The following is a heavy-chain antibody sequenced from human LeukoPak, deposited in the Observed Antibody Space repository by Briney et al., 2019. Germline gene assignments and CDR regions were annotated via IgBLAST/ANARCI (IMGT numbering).Heavy chain of an antibody. J-gene: IGHJ4*02. CDR2: ISYDGRIK. Sequence: GGSLRLSCAASGFTFSVYGMHWVRQAPGKGLEWVAFISYDGRIKYYGDSVKGRFTISRDNSKNTLYLQMNSLRAEDTAVYYCGKGRTGYSYGYGIDSWGQGTLVTVSS. D-gene: IGHD5-18*01. CDR3: GKGRTGYSYGYGIDS. V-gene: IGHV3-30*18. CDR1: GFTFSVYG.